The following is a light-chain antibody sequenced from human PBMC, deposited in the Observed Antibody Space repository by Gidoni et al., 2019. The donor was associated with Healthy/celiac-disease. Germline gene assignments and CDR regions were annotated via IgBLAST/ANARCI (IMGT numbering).Light chain of an antibody. CDR3: AAWDDSLSGHWV. J-gene: IGLJ3*02. CDR2: RNN. CDR1: SSNIGSNY. Sequence: QSVLTQPPSASGPPGQRVTISCSGSSSNIGSNYVYWYQQLPGTAPKLLIYRNNPRPSGFPDRFSGSKSGTSASLAISGLRSEDEADYYCAAWDDSLSGHWVFGGGTKLTVL. V-gene: IGLV1-47*01.